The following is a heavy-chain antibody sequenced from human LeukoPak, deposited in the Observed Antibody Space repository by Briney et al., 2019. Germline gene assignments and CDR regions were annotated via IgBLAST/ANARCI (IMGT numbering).Heavy chain of an antibody. V-gene: IGHV6-1*01. CDR3: AEVYGTYLLFDY. D-gene: IGHD5/OR15-5a*01. CDR2: TYYRSKWYN. CDR1: GDSISSNCSA. J-gene: IGHJ4*02. Sequence: SQTLSLTCAICGDSISSNCSAWNRIRQSPSRGLEWLGRTYYRSKWYNEYAVSVKSRLSITPDTVKNHFSLQLNVVTPQDSLCDNCAEVYGTYLLFDYWGQGSLVTVSS.